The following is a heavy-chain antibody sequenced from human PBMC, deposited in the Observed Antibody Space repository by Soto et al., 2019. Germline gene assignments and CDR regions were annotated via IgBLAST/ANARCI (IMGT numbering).Heavy chain of an antibody. J-gene: IGHJ6*02. CDR1: GGSFSGNY. V-gene: IGHV4-34*01. CDR2: FSDSGST. CDR3: ARGNFYYGMDV. Sequence: SETLSLTCAVSGGSFSGNYWTWIRQPPGKGLEWIGEFSDSGSTNYNPSLKSRVTISEDMSKSQFSLKLSSVTAADTAVYYCARGNFYYGMDVWGQGTTVTVSS.